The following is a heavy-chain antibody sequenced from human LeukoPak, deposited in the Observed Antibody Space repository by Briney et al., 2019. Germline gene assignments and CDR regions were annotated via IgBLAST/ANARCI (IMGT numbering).Heavy chain of an antibody. Sequence: ASVKVSCKPPGYTFTYYYMHWVCQAPEQRVGWMAQINPNSGGTNYAQNSQGTVTMTTDTSLSTACIWLCTVRADDTPVYYSVTGRWGVDYWGRGTLVTVSS. CDR2: INPNSGGT. CDR3: VTGRWGVDY. V-gene: IGHV1-2*06. D-gene: IGHD3-16*01. CDR1: GYTFTYYY. J-gene: IGHJ4*02.